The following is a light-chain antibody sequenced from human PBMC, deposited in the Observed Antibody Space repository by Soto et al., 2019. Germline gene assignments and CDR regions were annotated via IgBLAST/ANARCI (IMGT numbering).Light chain of an antibody. CDR1: QDISKY. J-gene: IGKJ4*01. Sequence: QMTQSPSSLSASVEDIVIITFLASQDISKYLNWYQQKPGKAPKLLIYDASNLETGVPSRFSGSGYGTDFTFTISSLQPEDIATYYCKQYANLPLPFGGGTKVDI. V-gene: IGKV1-33*01. CDR3: KQYANLPLP. CDR2: DAS.